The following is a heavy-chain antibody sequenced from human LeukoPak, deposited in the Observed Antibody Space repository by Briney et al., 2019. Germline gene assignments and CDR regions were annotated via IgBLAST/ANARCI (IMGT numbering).Heavy chain of an antibody. D-gene: IGHD1-26*01. J-gene: IGHJ4*02. CDR1: GFTFSTYW. V-gene: IGHV3-74*01. CDR2: ISSDGSIT. CDR3: AKDLFRSPQIDY. Sequence: GGSLRLSCAASGFTFSTYWMHWVRQAPGKGLVWVSRISSDGSITGYADSVKGRFTISRDNSKNTLYLQMNSLRAEDTAVYYCAKDLFRSPQIDYWGQGTLVTVSS.